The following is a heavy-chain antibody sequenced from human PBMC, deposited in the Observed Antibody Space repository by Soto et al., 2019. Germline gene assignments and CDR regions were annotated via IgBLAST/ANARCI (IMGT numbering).Heavy chain of an antibody. CDR3: ATPGSPLDDYYRMDV. CDR1: GGTFSSYA. CDR2: IIPIFGTA. Sequence: QVQLVQSGAEVKKPGSSVKVSCKASGGTFSSYAISWVRQAPGQGLEWMGGIIPIFGTANYAQKFQGRVTITADECTSTAYLELSSLRSADTAVYYCATPGSPLDDYYRMDVWGQGTTVTVSS. V-gene: IGHV1-69*12. D-gene: IGHD2-15*01. J-gene: IGHJ6*02.